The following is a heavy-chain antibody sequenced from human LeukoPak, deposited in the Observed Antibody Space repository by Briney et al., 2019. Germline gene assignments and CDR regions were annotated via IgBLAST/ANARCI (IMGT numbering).Heavy chain of an antibody. J-gene: IGHJ5*02. Sequence: GGSLRLSCAASGFTVSSNHMSWVRQAPGKGLEWVSVVYAGGTANYADSVKGRFTISRDNSKNTLYLQMNSLRVEDTAVYYCARDWLSSGTFSWGQGTLVTVSS. V-gene: IGHV3-53*01. CDR1: GFTVSSNH. CDR2: VYAGGTA. D-gene: IGHD6-13*01. CDR3: ARDWLSSGTFS.